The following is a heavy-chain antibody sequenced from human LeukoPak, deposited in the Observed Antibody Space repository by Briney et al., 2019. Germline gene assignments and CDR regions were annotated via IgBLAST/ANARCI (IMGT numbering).Heavy chain of an antibody. Sequence: SETLSLTCAVSGGSISSTNWWSWVRQPPGKGLEWIGEIYRSGTTNYKPSLKSRVTISLDKSRNHFSLKLTSVSAADSAVYYCARTPIYYYDNSGYYNWGQGTLVTVSS. CDR2: IYRSGTT. CDR3: ARTPIYYYDNSGYYN. J-gene: IGHJ4*02. CDR1: GGSISSTNW. D-gene: IGHD3-22*01. V-gene: IGHV4-4*02.